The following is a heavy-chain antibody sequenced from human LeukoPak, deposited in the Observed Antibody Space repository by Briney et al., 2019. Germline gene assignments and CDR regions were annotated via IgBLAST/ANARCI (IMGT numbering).Heavy chain of an antibody. CDR2: IYHSGST. J-gene: IGHJ3*02. D-gene: IGHD3-3*01. CDR3: ARLRFLPHYGGDI. CDR1: GGSISSGNYY. Sequence: PSETLSLTCTVSGGSISSGNYYWIWIRQPPGKGLEWIGYIYHSGSTYYNPSLKSRVTISVDTSKNQFSLKLSSVTAADTAVYYCARLRFLPHYGGDIWGQGTMVTVSS. V-gene: IGHV4-39*01.